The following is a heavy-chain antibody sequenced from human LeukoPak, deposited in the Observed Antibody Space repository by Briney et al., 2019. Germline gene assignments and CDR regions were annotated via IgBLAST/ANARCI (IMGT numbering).Heavy chain of an antibody. V-gene: IGHV5-51*01. D-gene: IGHD4-23*01. CDR3: ARLDYGGSEVVDY. J-gene: IGHJ4*02. Sequence: GESLKISCQASGYRFSDYWIGWVRQMPGKGLEWMGITYPDDSDTKYSPSFQGQVTISADKSTNTAYLQWSSLKASDTAIFYCARLDYGGSEVVDYWGQGTLVTVSS. CDR2: TYPDDSDT. CDR1: GYRFSDYW.